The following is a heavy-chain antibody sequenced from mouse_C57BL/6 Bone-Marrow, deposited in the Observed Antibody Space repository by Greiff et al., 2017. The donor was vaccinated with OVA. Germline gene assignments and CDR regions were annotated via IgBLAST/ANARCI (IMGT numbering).Heavy chain of an antibody. J-gene: IGHJ2*01. CDR2: IYPGDGDT. CDR1: GYAFSSSW. Sequence: QVQLQQSGPELVKPGASVTISCKASGYAFSSSWMNWVKQRPGKGLEWIGRIYPGDGDTNYNGKFTGKATLTADKSSSTAYMQHSSLKSEDSAVYFCARHEDGYYASYLDYWGQGTTLTVSS. D-gene: IGHD2-3*01. V-gene: IGHV1-82*01. CDR3: ARHEDGYYASYLDY.